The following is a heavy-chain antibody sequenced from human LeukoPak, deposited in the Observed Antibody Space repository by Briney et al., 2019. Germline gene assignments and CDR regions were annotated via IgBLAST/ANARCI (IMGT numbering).Heavy chain of an antibody. CDR1: GFTFSSYA. CDR3: AKDTTISPYYFDY. CDR2: ISYSGGST. Sequence: PGGSLRLSCSASGFTFSSYAMSWVRQAPGKGLEWVSAISYSGGSTYYADSVKGRFTISRDNSKNTLYLQMNSLRVEDTAVYYCAKDTTISPYYFDYWGQGTLVTVSS. V-gene: IGHV3-23*01. D-gene: IGHD1-1*01. J-gene: IGHJ4*02.